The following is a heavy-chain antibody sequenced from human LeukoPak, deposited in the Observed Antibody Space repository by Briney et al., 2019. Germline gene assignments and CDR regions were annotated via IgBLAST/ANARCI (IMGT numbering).Heavy chain of an antibody. D-gene: IGHD3-10*01. CDR3: ARDYGEVLLWFGELSVPFDY. J-gene: IGHJ4*02. CDR1: GFTFSSYS. CDR2: ISSSSSYI. Sequence: PGGSLRLSCAASGFTFSSYSMNWVRQAPGKGLEWVSSISSSSSYIYYADSVKGRFTISRDNAKNSLYLQMNSLRAEDTAVYYCARDYGEVLLWFGELSVPFDYWGQGTLVTVSS. V-gene: IGHV3-21*01.